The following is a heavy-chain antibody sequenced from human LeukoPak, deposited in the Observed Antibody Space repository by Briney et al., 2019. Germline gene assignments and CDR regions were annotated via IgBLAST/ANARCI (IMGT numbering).Heavy chain of an antibody. D-gene: IGHD6-6*01. CDR2: ISWNSGSI. CDR1: GFTFDDYA. V-gene: IGHV3-9*01. Sequence: GGSLRLSCAASGFTFDDYAMHWVRQAPGKGLEWVSGISWNSGSIGYADSVKGRFTISRDNAKNSLYLQMNSLRAEDTAVYYCAKDSSANRVSELDYWGQGTLVTVSS. CDR3: AKDSSANRVSELDY. J-gene: IGHJ4*02.